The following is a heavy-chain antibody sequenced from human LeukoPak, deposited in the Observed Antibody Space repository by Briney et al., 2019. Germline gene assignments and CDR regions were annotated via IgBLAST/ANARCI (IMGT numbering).Heavy chain of an antibody. V-gene: IGHV1-69*04. D-gene: IGHD2-2*02. CDR3: ARSRRYCSSTSCYKDAFDI. CDR2: IIPILGIA. J-gene: IGHJ3*02. CDR1: GGTFSSYA. Sequence: EASVKVSCKASGGTFSSYAISWVRQAPGQGLEWMGRIIPILGIANYAQKFQGRVTITADESTSTAYMELSSLRSEDTAVYYCARSRRYCSSTSCYKDAFDIWGQGTMVTVSS.